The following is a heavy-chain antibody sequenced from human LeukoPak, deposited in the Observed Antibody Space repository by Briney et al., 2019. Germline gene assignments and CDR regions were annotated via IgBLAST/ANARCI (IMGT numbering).Heavy chain of an antibody. V-gene: IGHV4-39*01. J-gene: IGHJ6*03. CDR3: AGHGGSPPYYYYYIDV. CDR2: IYSTGDT. D-gene: IGHD3-16*01. CDR1: SYSIASSIYY. Sequence: PSETLSLTCTVSSYSIASSIYYWGWIRQTPVTGLEWIGSIYSTGDTSYNPSLKSRVTMSVDTSKNQFSLKLASVTAADTAVYFCAGHGGSPPYYYYYIDVWGKGTTVTVSS.